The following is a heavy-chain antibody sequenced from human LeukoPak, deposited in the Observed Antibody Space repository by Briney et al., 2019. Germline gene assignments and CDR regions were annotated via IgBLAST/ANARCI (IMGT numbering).Heavy chain of an antibody. V-gene: IGHV3-30-3*01. CDR2: ISYDGSNK. CDR1: GFTFSSYA. Sequence: GGSLRLSCAASGFTFSSYAMHWVRQAPGKGLEWVAVISYDGSNKYYADSVKGRFTISRDNSKNTLYLQMNSLRAEDTAVYYCAGGPYSSGWYGFDWGQGTLVTVSS. CDR3: AGGPYSSGWYGFD. J-gene: IGHJ4*02. D-gene: IGHD6-19*01.